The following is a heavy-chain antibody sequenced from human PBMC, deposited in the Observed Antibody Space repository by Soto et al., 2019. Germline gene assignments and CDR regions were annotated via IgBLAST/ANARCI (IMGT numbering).Heavy chain of an antibody. V-gene: IGHV3-15*07. CDR1: GFNFNNAW. Sequence: EVQLVESGGGLVNPGESLRLSCAASGFNFNNAWLNWVRQAPGKGLEWVGRIRTKTEGGTTDYAAPVKARFTISRDDSKNTLYLQMNSLKTEDTAVYYCTTDITVASPYGGRWGQGTLVTVSS. CDR2: IRTKTEGGTT. D-gene: IGHD1-20*01. J-gene: IGHJ4*02. CDR3: TTDITVASPYGGR.